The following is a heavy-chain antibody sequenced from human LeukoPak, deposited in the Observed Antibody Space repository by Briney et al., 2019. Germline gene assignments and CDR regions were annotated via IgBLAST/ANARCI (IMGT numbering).Heavy chain of an antibody. V-gene: IGHV3-30-3*01. CDR3: ARKMAAAGYYFDY. J-gene: IGHJ4*02. Sequence: GRSLRLSCAASGFTFSSYAMHWVRQAPGKGLEWVAVISYDGSNKYYADSVKGRFTISRDNSKNTLYLQMNSLRAEDTAVYYCARKMAAAGYYFDYWGQGTLVTVS. D-gene: IGHD6-13*01. CDR1: GFTFSSYA. CDR2: ISYDGSNK.